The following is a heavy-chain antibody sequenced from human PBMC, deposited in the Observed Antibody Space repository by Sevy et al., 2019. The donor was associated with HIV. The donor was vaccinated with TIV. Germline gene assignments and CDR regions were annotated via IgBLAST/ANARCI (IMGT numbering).Heavy chain of an antibody. CDR1: GFTVNDKY. CDR3: VSLCVSYRSGWSYFDY. D-gene: IGHD6-19*01. Sequence: GGSLRLSCAISGFTVNDKYIIWVRQAPGKGLEWVSVIFSSGSTYYANSAKGRFTISRDNSKNTVDLQMNSVRAGDTAVYYCVSLCVSYRSGWSYFDYWGQGTLVTVSS. J-gene: IGHJ4*02. CDR2: IFSSGST. V-gene: IGHV3-66*02.